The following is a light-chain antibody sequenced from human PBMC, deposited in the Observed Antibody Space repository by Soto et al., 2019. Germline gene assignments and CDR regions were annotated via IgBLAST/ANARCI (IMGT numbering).Light chain of an antibody. Sequence: QSALTLPASVSGSPGPSITISCTGTSSDVGTYNLVSWYQQHPGKAPKLMIYEVSKRPSGVSNRFSGSKSGNTASLTISGLQAEDEADYYCCSYAGSSTSVVFGGGTKLTVL. CDR1: SSDVGTYNL. CDR2: EVS. J-gene: IGLJ2*01. V-gene: IGLV2-23*02. CDR3: CSYAGSSTSVV.